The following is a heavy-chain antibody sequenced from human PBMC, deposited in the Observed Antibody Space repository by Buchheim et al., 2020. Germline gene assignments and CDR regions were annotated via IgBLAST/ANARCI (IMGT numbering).Heavy chain of an antibody. J-gene: IGHJ6*02. CDR2: IVPMLGVV. V-gene: IGHV1-69*08. CDR1: GGTFSRSI. CDR3: ARDPREGDSTGYGMDV. Sequence: QVQLVQSGAEVKKPGSSVKVSCRASGGTFSRSIISWVRQAPGQGLEWMGRIVPMLGVVNYAQKFQGRVTITADRSTSTAYMDLSSLRSEDTAVYFCARDPREGDSTGYGMDVWGQGTT. D-gene: IGHD2-21*02.